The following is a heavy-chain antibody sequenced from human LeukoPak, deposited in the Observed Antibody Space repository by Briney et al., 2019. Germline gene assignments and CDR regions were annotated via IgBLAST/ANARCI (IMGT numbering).Heavy chain of an antibody. CDR1: GFTFSSYG. CDR2: ISYDGSNK. V-gene: IGHV3-30*18. D-gene: IGHD6-6*01. Sequence: GGSLRLSCAASGFTFSSYGMHWVRQAPGKGLEWVAVISYDGSNKYYADSVKGRFTISRDNSRNTLYLQMNSLRAEDTAVYYCAKGLAARSYYYYGMDVWGQGTTVTVSS. CDR3: AKGLAARSYYYYGMDV. J-gene: IGHJ6*02.